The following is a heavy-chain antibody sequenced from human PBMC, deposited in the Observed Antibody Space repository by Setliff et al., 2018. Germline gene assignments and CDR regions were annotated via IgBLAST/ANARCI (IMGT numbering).Heavy chain of an antibody. CDR1: GFTFSDYY. J-gene: IGHJ3*02. CDR2: ISRGGNTI. Sequence: GGSLRLSCAASGFTFSDYYMTWIRQAPGKGLEWVSYISRGGNTIYYADSVKGRFIISRDNARDSLFLQMNTLRAEDTAVYYCAREVVGAPSAFDIWGQGTMVTVSS. CDR3: AREVVGAPSAFDI. V-gene: IGHV3-11*04. D-gene: IGHD1-26*01.